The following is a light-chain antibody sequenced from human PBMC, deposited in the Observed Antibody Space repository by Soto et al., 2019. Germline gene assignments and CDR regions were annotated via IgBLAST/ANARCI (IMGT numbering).Light chain of an antibody. CDR1: SSDVGSYNL. J-gene: IGLJ1*01. CDR3: CSYAGTSTYV. CDR2: EVS. V-gene: IGLV2-23*02. Sequence: QSALTQPASVSGSPGQSITISCTGTSSDVGSYNLVSWYQQHPGKAPKVMIYEVSKRPSGVPNRFSGSKSGNTASLTISGLQAEDEADYYCCSYAGTSTYVFGTGPQVTVL.